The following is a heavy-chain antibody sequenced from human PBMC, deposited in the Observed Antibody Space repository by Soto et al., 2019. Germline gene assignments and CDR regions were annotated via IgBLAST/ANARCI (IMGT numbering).Heavy chain of an antibody. CDR1: GFTFSSYE. CDR2: ISSSGSTI. J-gene: IGHJ3*02. V-gene: IGHV3-48*03. Sequence: EVQLVESGGGLVQPGGSLRLSCAASGFTFSSYEMNWVRQAPGKGLEWVSYISSSGSTIYYADSVKGRFTISRDNAKNSLYVQMNSLRAEDTAVYYCARGDAEYSWGAFDIWGQGTMVTVSS. D-gene: IGHD5-18*01. CDR3: ARGDAEYSWGAFDI.